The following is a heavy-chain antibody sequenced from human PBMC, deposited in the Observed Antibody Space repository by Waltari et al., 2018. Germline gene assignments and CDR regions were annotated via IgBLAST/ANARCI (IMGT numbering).Heavy chain of an antibody. CDR2: INHSGST. CDR1: GGSFSGYY. Sequence: QVQLQQWGAGLLKPSETLSLTCAVYGGSFSGYYWSWIRQPPGKGLEWIGEINHSGSTNYNPSLKRRVTISVDTSKNQFSLKLSSVTAADTTVYYCARGPFSTSGWYWNFQHWGQGTLVTVSS. J-gene: IGHJ1*01. CDR3: ARGPFSTSGWYWNFQH. V-gene: IGHV4-34*01. D-gene: IGHD6-19*01.